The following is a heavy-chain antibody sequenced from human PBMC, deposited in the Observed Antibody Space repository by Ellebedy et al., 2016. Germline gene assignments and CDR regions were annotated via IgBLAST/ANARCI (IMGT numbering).Heavy chain of an antibody. CDR2: INRDGSRT. V-gene: IGHV3-74*01. D-gene: IGHD5-24*01. Sequence: GESLKISXAASGFTFSNYWMHWVRQAPGKGLVWVSRINRDGSRTSYADSVKGRFTISRDDSQNTVSLEMNGLRREDTAVYYCATVDGYWGQGTLVTVSS. J-gene: IGHJ4*02. CDR3: ATVDGY. CDR1: GFTFSNYW.